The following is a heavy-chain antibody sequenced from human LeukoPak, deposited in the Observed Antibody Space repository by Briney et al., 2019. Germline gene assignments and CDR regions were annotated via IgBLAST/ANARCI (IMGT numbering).Heavy chain of an antibody. D-gene: IGHD6-6*01. J-gene: IGHJ6*02. CDR3: ARDPRPTYYYAMDV. Sequence: AGSLRLSCAASGFTVSSNYMNWVRQAPGKGLEWVSVIYSGGSTYYADSVKGRFTISRDNAENTLYLQMNSLRAEDTAVYYCARDPRPTYYYAMDVWGQGTTVTVSS. V-gene: IGHV3-66*01. CDR2: IYSGGST. CDR1: GFTVSSNY.